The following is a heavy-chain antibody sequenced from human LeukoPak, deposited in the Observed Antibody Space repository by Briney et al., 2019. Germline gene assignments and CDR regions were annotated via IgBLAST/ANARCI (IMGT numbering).Heavy chain of an antibody. CDR1: GGSISSSASH. J-gene: IGHJ4*02. CDR2: ITYSGGT. Sequence: SESLSLSCTVSGGSISSSASHWSWIRQPPEKGLGWLGYITYSGGTSYNPSLRNRLTMSLVTSNNQVSLKLSSVTAADTAGYYCVRGRTGTSSYDSWGQGTLVSVSP. V-gene: IGHV4-30-4*08. D-gene: IGHD2-2*01. CDR3: VRGRTGTSSYDS.